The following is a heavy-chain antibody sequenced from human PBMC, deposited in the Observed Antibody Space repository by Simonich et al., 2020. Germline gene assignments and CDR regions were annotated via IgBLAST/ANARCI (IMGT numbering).Heavy chain of an antibody. Sequence: QVPLVQSGAEVKTPGSSVTVSCQVSGYTLTELSMHLVRQAPGTGLEWMGGFDPEDGETIHAQKCQGRGTMTEDTSKDTAYMELSSLRSEDTAVYYCATGGYDLGWGQGTLVTVSS. CDR1: GYTLTELS. CDR3: ATGGYDLG. CDR2: FDPEDGET. J-gene: IGHJ4*02. D-gene: IGHD5-12*01. V-gene: IGHV1-24*01.